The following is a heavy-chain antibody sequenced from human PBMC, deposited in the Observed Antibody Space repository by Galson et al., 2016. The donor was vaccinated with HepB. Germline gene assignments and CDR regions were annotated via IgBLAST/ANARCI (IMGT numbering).Heavy chain of an antibody. Sequence: SLRLSCAVSGFIFSNFGMHWVRQAPGKGLVWLSRINSDGSIVNSADSVKGRFTISRDNAKNTLYLQMNSLRAEDTAVYYCVSQGDGYNFRVFDYWGQGTLVTVSS. D-gene: IGHD5-24*01. V-gene: IGHV3-74*01. CDR1: GFIFSNFG. CDR2: INSDGSIV. CDR3: VSQGDGYNFRVFDY. J-gene: IGHJ4*02.